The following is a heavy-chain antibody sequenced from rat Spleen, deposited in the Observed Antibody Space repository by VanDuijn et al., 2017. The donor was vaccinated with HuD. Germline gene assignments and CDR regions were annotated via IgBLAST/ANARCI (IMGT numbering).Heavy chain of an antibody. CDR3: ARAGYLRDWYFDF. CDR1: GFILNNYG. V-gene: IGHV5-19*01. D-gene: IGHD2-2*01. Sequence: EVQLVESGGGLVQPGRSLKLSCAASGFILNNYGMHWIRQAPTKGLEWVATITYDGRTTYYRDSVKGRFTISRDNQKSTLYLQMDSLRSEDTATYYCARAGYLRDWYFDFWGPGTMVTVSS. J-gene: IGHJ1*01. CDR2: ITYDGRTT.